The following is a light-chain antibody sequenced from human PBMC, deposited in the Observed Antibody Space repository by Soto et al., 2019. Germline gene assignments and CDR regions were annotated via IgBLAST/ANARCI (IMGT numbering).Light chain of an antibody. CDR1: QSVSSSY. J-gene: IGKJ5*01. CDR2: GAS. CDR3: QQRSNWPPIT. V-gene: IGKV3D-20*02. Sequence: EIVLTQSPGTLSLSPGDRGTLSCRASQSVSSSYLAWYQQKPGQAPRLLIYGASNRATGIPDRFSGSGSGTDFTLTISSLEPEDFAVYYCQQRSNWPPITFGQGTRLEIK.